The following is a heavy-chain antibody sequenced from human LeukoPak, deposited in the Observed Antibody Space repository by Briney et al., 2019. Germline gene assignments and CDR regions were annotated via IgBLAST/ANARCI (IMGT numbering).Heavy chain of an antibody. J-gene: IGHJ5*02. CDR3: ARRLAVTMVRGVIINPTNWFDP. V-gene: IGHV3-48*01. D-gene: IGHD3-10*01. CDR1: GFTFSSYG. CDR2: ISSSSTI. Sequence: PGGSLRLSCAASGFTFSSYGMNWVRQAPGKGLEWASYISSSSTIYYADSVKGRFTISRDNAKNSLYLQMNSLRAEDTAVYYCARRLAVTMVRGVIINPTNWFDPWGQGTLVTVSS.